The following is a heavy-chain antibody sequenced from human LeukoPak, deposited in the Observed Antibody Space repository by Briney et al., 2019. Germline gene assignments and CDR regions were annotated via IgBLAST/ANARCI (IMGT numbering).Heavy chain of an antibody. V-gene: IGHV4-59*01. Sequence: SETLSLXCTVSGGSISSYYWSWIRQTPGKGLEWIGYIYYSGSTNYNPSLKSRVTILVDTSKNQFSLKLSSVTAADTAVYYCARTRSPGGAFDIWGQGTMVTVSS. CDR3: ARTRSPGGAFDI. J-gene: IGHJ3*02. CDR2: IYYSGST. D-gene: IGHD3-10*01. CDR1: GGSISSYY.